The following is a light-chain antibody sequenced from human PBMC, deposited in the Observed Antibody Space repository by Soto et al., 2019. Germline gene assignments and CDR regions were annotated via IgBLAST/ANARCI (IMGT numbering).Light chain of an antibody. V-gene: IGKV3-15*01. CDR1: QSVSSN. CDR3: QQYGSSLT. CDR2: GAS. J-gene: IGKJ4*01. Sequence: EIVMTQSPATLSVSPGDRATLSCRASQSVSSNLAWYQQKPGQAPRLLIYGASTRATGIPARFSGSGSGTEFTLTISSLQSEDFAVYYYQQYGSSLTFGGGTKVEIK.